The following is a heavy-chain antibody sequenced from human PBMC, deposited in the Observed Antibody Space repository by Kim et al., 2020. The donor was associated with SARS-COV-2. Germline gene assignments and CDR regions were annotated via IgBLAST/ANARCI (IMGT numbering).Heavy chain of an antibody. CDR3: ARVVRVATYFYYYYYGMDV. Sequence: ASVKVSCKASGYTFTSYDINWVRQATGQGLEWMGWMNPNSGNTGYAQKFQGRVTMTRNTSISTAYMELSSLRSEDTAVYYCARVVRVATYFYYYYYGMDVWGQGTTVTVSS. V-gene: IGHV1-8*01. J-gene: IGHJ6*02. CDR1: GYTFTSYD. CDR2: MNPNSGNT. D-gene: IGHD3-10*01.